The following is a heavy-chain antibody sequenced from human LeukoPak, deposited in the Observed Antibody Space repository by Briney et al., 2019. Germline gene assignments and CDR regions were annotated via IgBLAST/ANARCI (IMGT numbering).Heavy chain of an antibody. J-gene: IGHJ6*02. CDR3: ARPYCSSTSCYGADYYYGMDV. CDR2: ISSSSSYI. D-gene: IGHD2-2*01. V-gene: IGHV3-21*01. Sequence: GGSLRLSCAVSGFTFSSYSMNWVRQAPGKGLEWVSSISSSSSYIYYADSMKGRFTISRDNAKNSLYLQMNSLRAEDTAVYYCARPYCSSTSCYGADYYYGMDVWGQGTTVTVSS. CDR1: GFTFSSYS.